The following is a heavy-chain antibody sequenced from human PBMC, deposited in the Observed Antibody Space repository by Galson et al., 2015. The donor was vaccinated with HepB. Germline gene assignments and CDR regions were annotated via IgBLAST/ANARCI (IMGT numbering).Heavy chain of an antibody. CDR2: ILYDGSNK. V-gene: IGHV3-30*18. J-gene: IGHJ6*02. Sequence: SLRLSCAASGFTFSSYGMHWVRQAPGKGLEWVAVILYDGSNKYYADSVKGRFTISRDNSKNTLYLQMNSLRAEDTAVYYCAKEYSSSWYYGMDVWGQGTTVTVSS. D-gene: IGHD6-13*01. CDR3: AKEYSSSWYYGMDV. CDR1: GFTFSSYG.